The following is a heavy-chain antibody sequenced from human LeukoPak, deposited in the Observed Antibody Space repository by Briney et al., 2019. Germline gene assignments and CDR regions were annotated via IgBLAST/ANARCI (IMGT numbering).Heavy chain of an antibody. CDR2: ISNGGGST. V-gene: IGHV3-23*01. CDR3: ATGGPGFLEWLPLDN. J-gene: IGHJ4*02. Sequence: GGSLRLSCAASGFTLSSYPVTWVRQAPGKGLEWVSAISNGGGSTNYADSVKGRFTISRDNPMNTVFLQMNSLRAEDTAVYYYATGGPGFLEWLPLDNWGQGTLATVSS. CDR1: GFTLSSYP. D-gene: IGHD3-3*01.